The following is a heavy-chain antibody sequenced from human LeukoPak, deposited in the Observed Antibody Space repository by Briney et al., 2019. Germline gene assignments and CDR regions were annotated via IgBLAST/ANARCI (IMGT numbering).Heavy chain of an antibody. V-gene: IGHV4-30-2*01. D-gene: IGHD2-2*01. CDR3: ASVVPAAIEFDY. Sequence: PSQTLSLTCTVSGGSISSGDYYWSWIRQPPGKGLEWIGYIYHSGSTYYNPSLKSRVTISVDRSKNQFSLKLSSVTAADTAVYYCASVVPAAIEFDYWGQGTLVTVSS. CDR1: GGSISSGDYY. J-gene: IGHJ4*02. CDR2: IYHSGST.